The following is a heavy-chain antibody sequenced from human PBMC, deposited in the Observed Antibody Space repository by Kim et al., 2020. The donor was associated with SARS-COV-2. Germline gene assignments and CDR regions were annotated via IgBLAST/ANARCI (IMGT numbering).Heavy chain of an antibody. Sequence: KSLVTISVDTSKNQFSLRLSSVTAADTAVYYCARVTLGSGWLGFPSGMDVWGQGTTVTVSS. V-gene: IGHV4-39*07. D-gene: IGHD6-19*01. CDR3: ARVTLGSGWLGFPSGMDV. J-gene: IGHJ6*02.